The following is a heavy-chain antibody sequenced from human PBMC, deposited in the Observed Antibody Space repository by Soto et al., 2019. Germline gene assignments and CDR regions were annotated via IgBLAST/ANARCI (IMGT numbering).Heavy chain of an antibody. V-gene: IGHV3-64*01. Sequence: GGSLRLSCAASGFTFSSFPMHWVRQAPGKGLEYVSAISSNGVNTYSANSVKGRFTISRDNSKNTLYLQMGSLRAVDMAVYYCARANSGWYGPFDYWGQGTLVTVSS. CDR2: ISSNGVNT. CDR3: ARANSGWYGPFDY. J-gene: IGHJ4*02. CDR1: GFTFSSFP. D-gene: IGHD6-19*01.